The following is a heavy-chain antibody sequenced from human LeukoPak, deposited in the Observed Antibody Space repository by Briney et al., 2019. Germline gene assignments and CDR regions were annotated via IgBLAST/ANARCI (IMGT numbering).Heavy chain of an antibody. CDR2: ISAYNGNT. Sequence: EASVKVSCKASGYTFTSYGISWVRQAPGQGLEWMGWISAYNGNTNYAQKLQGRVTMTTDTSTSTAYMELRSLRSDDTAVYYCARVTAMCSGGSCYSDYFDYWGQGTLVTVSS. J-gene: IGHJ4*02. V-gene: IGHV1-18*04. D-gene: IGHD2-15*01. CDR3: ARVTAMCSGGSCYSDYFDY. CDR1: GYTFTSYG.